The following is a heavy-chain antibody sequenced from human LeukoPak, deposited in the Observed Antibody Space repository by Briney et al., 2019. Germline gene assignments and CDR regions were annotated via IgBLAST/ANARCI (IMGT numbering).Heavy chain of an antibody. V-gene: IGHV1-69*13. J-gene: IGHJ5*02. D-gene: IGHD1-26*01. CDR1: GYTFTSYD. CDR2: IIPIFGTA. Sequence: SVKVSCKASGYTFTSYDINWVRQAPGQGLEWMGGIIPIFGTANYAQKFQGRVTITADESTSTAYMELSSLRSEDTAVYYCARASSIVGATTPWFDPWGQGTLVTVSS. CDR3: ARASSIVGATTPWFDP.